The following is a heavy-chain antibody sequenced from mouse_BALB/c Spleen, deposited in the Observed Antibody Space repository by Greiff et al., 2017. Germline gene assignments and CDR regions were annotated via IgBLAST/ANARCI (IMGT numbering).Heavy chain of an antibody. CDR3: ARGDDGYYFYAMDY. J-gene: IGHJ4*01. CDR1: GYSFTSYY. V-gene: IGHV1-66*01. Sequence: QVQLQQSGPELVKPGASVKISCKASGYSFTSYYIHWVKQRPGQGLEWIGWIFPGSGNTKYNEKFKGKATLTADTSSSTAYMQLSSLTSEDSAVYFCARGDDGYYFYAMDYWGQGTSVTVSS. CDR2: IFPGSGNT. D-gene: IGHD2-3*01.